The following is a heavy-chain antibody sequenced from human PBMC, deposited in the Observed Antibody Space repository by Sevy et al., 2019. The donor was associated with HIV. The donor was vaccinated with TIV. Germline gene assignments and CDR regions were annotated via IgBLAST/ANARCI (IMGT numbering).Heavy chain of an antibody. V-gene: IGHV3-23*01. CDR2: LNGSGGRT. Sequence: GGSLRLSCAASGFTFSSFALSWVRQTPGKGLEWVSGLNGSGGRTYYPDSVKGRFTISRDNSKNTLYLQMNSLRADDTAVYYCAKDTDSGSYLNDAFDIWGQGTMVTVS. CDR3: AKDTDSGSYLNDAFDI. D-gene: IGHD1-26*01. CDR1: GFTFSSFA. J-gene: IGHJ3*02.